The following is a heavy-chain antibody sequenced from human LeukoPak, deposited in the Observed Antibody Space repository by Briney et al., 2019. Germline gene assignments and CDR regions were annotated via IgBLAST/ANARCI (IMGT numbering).Heavy chain of an antibody. Sequence: PGGSLRLSCAASGFAFRNYGVYWVRQAPGKGLEWVTFIRDDGSIKNYADSVKGRFTISRDNSKNTMYLQMNSLRAEDTAIYYCAKDLGTRSVHDALDIWGQGTMITVSS. CDR1: GFAFRNYG. CDR2: IRDDGSIK. J-gene: IGHJ3*02. V-gene: IGHV3-30*02. D-gene: IGHD1-1*01. CDR3: AKDLGTRSVHDALDI.